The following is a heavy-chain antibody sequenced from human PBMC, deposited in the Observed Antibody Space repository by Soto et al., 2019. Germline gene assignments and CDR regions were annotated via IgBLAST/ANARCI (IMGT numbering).Heavy chain of an antibody. Sequence: QVQLQESGPGLVKPSETLSLTCTVSGGSLSSSGVSINSSFWSWIRQSPGKGLEWIGYVSYRGSTDYNPCLKSRVTISKDTSKKQFSLKLTSVDAADTDVYFCARGLSGTDNWNYRLDAWGQGTPVTVSS. D-gene: IGHD1-7*01. CDR3: ARGLSGTDNWNYRLDA. V-gene: IGHV4-61*01. CDR2: VSYRGST. CDR1: GGSLSSSGVSINSSF. J-gene: IGHJ4*02.